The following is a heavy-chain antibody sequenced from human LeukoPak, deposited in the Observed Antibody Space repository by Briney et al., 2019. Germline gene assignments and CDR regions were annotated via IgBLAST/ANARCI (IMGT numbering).Heavy chain of an antibody. D-gene: IGHD3-22*01. J-gene: IGHJ4*02. CDR2: IFYSGST. CDR1: GGSISSYY. V-gene: IGHV4-59*08. CDR3: ARGSGYYGEDFEY. Sequence: SETLSLTCTVSGGSISSYYWSWIRQPPGKGLEWIGYIFYSGSTNYNPSLKSRVTISLDTSKNQFSLKLSSVTAADTAVYYCARGSGYYGEDFEYWGQGTLVTVSS.